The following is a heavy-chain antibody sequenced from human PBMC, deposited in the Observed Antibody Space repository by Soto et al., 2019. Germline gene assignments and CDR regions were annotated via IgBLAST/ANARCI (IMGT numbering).Heavy chain of an antibody. J-gene: IGHJ6*02. Sequence: GESLKISCKGSGYSFTSYWISWVCQMPGKGLEWMGRIDPSDSYTNYSPSFQGHVTISADKSISTAYLQWSSLKASDTAMYYCARERGTGSSWYSGYYYYGMDVWGQGTTVTV. CDR2: IDPSDSYT. V-gene: IGHV5-10-1*01. D-gene: IGHD6-13*01. CDR3: ARERGTGSSWYSGYYYYGMDV. CDR1: GYSFTSYW.